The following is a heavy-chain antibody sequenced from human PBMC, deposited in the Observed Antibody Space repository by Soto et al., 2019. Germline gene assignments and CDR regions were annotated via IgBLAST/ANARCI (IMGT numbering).Heavy chain of an antibody. Sequence: SETLSLTCTVSGGSISSYYWSWIRQPPGKGLEWIGYIYYSGSTNYNPSLKSRVTISVDTPKNQFSLKLSSVTAADTAVYYCARHGDIVVVPAASNWFDPWGQGTLVTVSS. CDR1: GGSISSYY. V-gene: IGHV4-59*08. J-gene: IGHJ5*02. D-gene: IGHD2-2*01. CDR2: IYYSGST. CDR3: ARHGDIVVVPAASNWFDP.